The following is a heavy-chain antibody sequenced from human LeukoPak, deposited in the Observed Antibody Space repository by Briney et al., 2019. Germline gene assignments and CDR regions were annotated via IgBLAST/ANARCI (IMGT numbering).Heavy chain of an antibody. Sequence: PSETLSLTCTVSGGSISSSSYYWGWIRQPPGKGLEWIGSIYHSGSTYYNPSLKSRVTISINTSKNQFSLKLSSVTAADTAVYYCARQLPRDWFDPWGQGTLVTVSS. CDR2: IYHSGST. J-gene: IGHJ5*02. CDR3: ARQLPRDWFDP. V-gene: IGHV4-39*07. D-gene: IGHD2-2*01. CDR1: GGSISSSSYY.